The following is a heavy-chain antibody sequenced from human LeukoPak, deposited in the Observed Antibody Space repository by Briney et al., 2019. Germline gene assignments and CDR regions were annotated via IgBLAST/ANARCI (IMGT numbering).Heavy chain of an antibody. V-gene: IGHV1-2*02. Sequence: ASVKVSCKASGYTFTGYYMHWVRQAPGQGLEWMGWINPNSGGTNYAQKFQGRVTMTRDTSISTAYMELSRLRSDDTAVYYCARGRGSGYYFYYYYYMDVWGKGTTVTVSS. CDR3: ARGRGSGYYFYYYYYMDV. CDR2: INPNSGGT. CDR1: GYTFTGYY. D-gene: IGHD3-22*01. J-gene: IGHJ6*03.